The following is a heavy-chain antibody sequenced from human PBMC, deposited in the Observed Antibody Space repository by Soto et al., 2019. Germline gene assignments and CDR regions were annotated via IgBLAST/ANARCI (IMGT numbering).Heavy chain of an antibody. D-gene: IGHD3-3*01. J-gene: IGHJ6*02. CDR1: GYTFTSYY. V-gene: IGHV1-46*01. Sequence: ASVKVSCKASGYTFTSYYMHWVRQAPGQGXEWMGIINPSGGSTSYAQKFQGRVTMTRDTSTSTVYMELSSLRSEDTAVYYCASNQRITIFGVVIIPYEGMDVWGQGTTVTVSS. CDR3: ASNQRITIFGVVIIPYEGMDV. CDR2: INPSGGST.